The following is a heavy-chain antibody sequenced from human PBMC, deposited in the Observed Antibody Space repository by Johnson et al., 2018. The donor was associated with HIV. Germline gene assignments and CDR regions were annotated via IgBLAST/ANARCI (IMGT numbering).Heavy chain of an antibody. Sequence: QVQLVESGGGVVQPGRSLRLSCAASGFTFSSYAMHWVRQAPGKGLEWVAIISYDGSNKYYADSVKGRFTISRDNSKNTLYLQMNSLRAEDTAVYYCAKDRGITIFGPVIWGEPPDAFEIWG. V-gene: IGHV3-30*04. J-gene: IGHJ3*02. CDR2: ISYDGSNK. CDR3: AKDRGITIFGPVIWGEPPDAFEI. CDR1: GFTFSSYA. D-gene: IGHD3-3*01.